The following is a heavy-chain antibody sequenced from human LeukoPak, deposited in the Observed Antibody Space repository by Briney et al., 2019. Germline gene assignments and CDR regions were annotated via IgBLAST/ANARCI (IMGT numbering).Heavy chain of an antibody. D-gene: IGHD5-18*01. CDR1: GGSISSSNW. V-gene: IGHV4-4*02. J-gene: IGHJ4*02. Sequence: SGTLSLTCAVSGGSISSSNWWGWVRQPPGKGVEWIGEIYHSGSNNYNPSLTSRVTISVDKSTHHFSLKLSSVTAADTAVYYCARGHLGYSYADTDNYFDYWGQGTLVTVSS. CDR2: IYHSGSN. CDR3: ARGHLGYSYADTDNYFDY.